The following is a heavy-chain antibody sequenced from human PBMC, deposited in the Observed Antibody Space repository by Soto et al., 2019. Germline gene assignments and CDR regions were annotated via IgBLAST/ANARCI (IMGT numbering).Heavy chain of an antibody. Sequence: GGSLRLSCAASGFTFSSCGMHWVRQAPGKGLEWVAVISYDGSNKYYADSVKGRFTISRDNSKNTLYLQMNSLRAEDTAVYYCAKELAGQPPNYYFDYWGQGTLVTVSS. J-gene: IGHJ4*02. CDR1: GFTFSSCG. D-gene: IGHD2-8*01. V-gene: IGHV3-30*18. CDR3: AKELAGQPPNYYFDY. CDR2: ISYDGSNK.